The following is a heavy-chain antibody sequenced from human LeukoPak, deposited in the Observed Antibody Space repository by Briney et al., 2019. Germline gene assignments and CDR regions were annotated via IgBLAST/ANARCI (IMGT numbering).Heavy chain of an antibody. CDR2: IYPGDSDT. J-gene: IGHJ4*02. V-gene: IGHV5-51*01. CDR3: ARQYTLTGCPDY. Sequence: RGESLKISCQGSGFSFTNYWIGWVRQMPGKGLEWMGIIYPGDSDTRYSPSFQGQVTISADKSISTAYLQWSSLKASDTAMYYCARQYTLTGCPDYWGQGTLVTVSS. CDR1: GFSFTNYW. D-gene: IGHD3-9*01.